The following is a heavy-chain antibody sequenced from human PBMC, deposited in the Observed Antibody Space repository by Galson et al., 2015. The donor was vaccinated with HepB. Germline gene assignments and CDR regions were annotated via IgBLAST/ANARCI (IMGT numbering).Heavy chain of an antibody. V-gene: IGHV4-39*01. Sequence: SETLSLTCTVSGGSISSISYPWGWVRQPPGKGLEWIGTIYYSGDTYYNPSLKSRVTISIDTSKNRFSLRLTSVSTADTAIYYCARHVGGHTTPFDYWGQGTLVTVSS. CDR3: ARHVGGHTTPFDY. D-gene: IGHD3-16*01. CDR1: GGSISSISYP. J-gene: IGHJ4*02. CDR2: IYYSGDT.